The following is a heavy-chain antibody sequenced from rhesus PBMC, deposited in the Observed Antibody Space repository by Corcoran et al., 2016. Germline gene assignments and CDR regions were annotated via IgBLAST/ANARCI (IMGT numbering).Heavy chain of an antibody. V-gene: IGHV4-147*01. CDR2: IFGDGGST. CDR3: GRGRVVNDRGLDS. CDR1: GAFVHSNS. Sequence: QVQLQESGPGLVKSSETLSPTCAVSGAFVHSNSWTWLRPPPAKGLEWIGRIFGDGGSTSYNPSLTRRVTISRDTSKNQFSLKLNSVTAADTAVYYCGRGRVVNDRGLDSWGQGVLVTVSS. D-gene: IGHD3-28*01. J-gene: IGHJ4*01.